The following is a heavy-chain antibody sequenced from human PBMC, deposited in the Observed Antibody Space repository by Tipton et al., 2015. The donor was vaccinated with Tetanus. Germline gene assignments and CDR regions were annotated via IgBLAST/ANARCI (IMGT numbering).Heavy chain of an antibody. CDR3: ARGSRVLGPWFY. CDR2: ISGSGGST. D-gene: IGHD3-16*01. V-gene: IGHV3-23*01. CDR1: GFTFTSYA. J-gene: IGHJ4*02. Sequence: SLRLSCAASGFTFTSYAMSWVRQAPGKGLEWVSAISGSGGSTYYADSVKGRFTISRDNSKNTLYLQMNSLRAEDTAVYYCARGSRVLGPWFYWGQGTLVTVSS.